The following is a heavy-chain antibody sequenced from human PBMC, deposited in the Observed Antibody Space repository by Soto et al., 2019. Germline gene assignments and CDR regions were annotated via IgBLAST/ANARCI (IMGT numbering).Heavy chain of an antibody. CDR3: ARWIGRTTVTINGMDV. V-gene: IGHV1-69*01. CDR1: GGTFSSYA. CDR2: IIPIFGTA. Sequence: QVQLVQSGAEVKKPGSSVKVSCKASGGTFSSYAISWVRQAPGQGLEWMGGIIPIFGTANYAQKFQGRVTITADESASTAYMELSSLRSEDTAVYYCARWIGRTTVTINGMDVWGQGTTVTVSS. J-gene: IGHJ6*02. D-gene: IGHD4-17*01.